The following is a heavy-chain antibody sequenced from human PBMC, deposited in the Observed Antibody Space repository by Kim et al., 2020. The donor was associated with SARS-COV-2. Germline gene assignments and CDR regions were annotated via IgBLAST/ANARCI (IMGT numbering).Heavy chain of an antibody. CDR2: ISWNSGSI. CDR1: GFTFGDYA. D-gene: IGHD2-2*01. J-gene: IGHJ4*02. V-gene: IGHV3-9*01. Sequence: GGSLRLSCAASGFTFGDYAMHWVRQAPGKGLEWVSGISWNSGSIGYADSVKGRFTISRDNAKNSLYLQMNSLRAEDTALYYCAKGLIVVVPAALLDYWGQGTLVTVSS. CDR3: AKGLIVVVPAALLDY.